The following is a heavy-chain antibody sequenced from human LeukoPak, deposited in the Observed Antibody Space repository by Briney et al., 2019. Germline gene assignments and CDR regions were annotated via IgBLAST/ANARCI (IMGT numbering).Heavy chain of an antibody. J-gene: IGHJ4*02. D-gene: IGHD3-22*01. Sequence: SGPTLVNPTQTLTLTCTFSGFSLSTSGVGVGWIRQPPGKALEWLALIYWDDDKRYSPSLKSRLTITKDTSKNQVVLTMTNMDPVDTATYYCAHRSLGWPDSSGYYFDYWGQGTLVTVSS. V-gene: IGHV2-5*02. CDR1: GFSLSTSGVG. CDR2: IYWDDDK. CDR3: AHRSLGWPDSSGYYFDY.